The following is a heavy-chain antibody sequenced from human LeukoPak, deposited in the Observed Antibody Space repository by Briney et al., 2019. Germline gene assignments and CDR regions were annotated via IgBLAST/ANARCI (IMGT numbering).Heavy chain of an antibody. Sequence: ASVKVSCKASGGTFSSYAISWVRQAPGQGLEWMGGIIPIFGTANYAQKFQGRVTITADTSTDTAYMELSSLRSEDTAVYYCATDSLGYDDAFDIWGQGTMVTVSS. CDR3: ATDSLGYDDAFDI. D-gene: IGHD5-12*01. CDR1: GGTFSSYA. J-gene: IGHJ3*02. CDR2: IIPIFGTA. V-gene: IGHV1-69*06.